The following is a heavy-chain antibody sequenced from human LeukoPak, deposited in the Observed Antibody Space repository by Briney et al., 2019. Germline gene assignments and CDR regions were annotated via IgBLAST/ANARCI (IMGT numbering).Heavy chain of an antibody. V-gene: IGHV1-2*04. CDR1: GYTFTGYY. CDR3: ARDRGYSGYFDWLGFDY. Sequence: ASVKVSRKASGYTFTGYYMHWVRQAPGQGLEWMGWINPNSGGTNYAQKFQGWVTMTRDTSISTAYMELSRLRSDDAAVYYCARDRGYSGYFDWLGFDYWGQGTLVTVSS. CDR2: INPNSGGT. D-gene: IGHD3-9*01. J-gene: IGHJ4*02.